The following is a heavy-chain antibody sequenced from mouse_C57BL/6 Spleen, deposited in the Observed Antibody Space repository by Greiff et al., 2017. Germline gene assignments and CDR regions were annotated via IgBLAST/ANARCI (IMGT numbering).Heavy chain of an antibody. CDR3: ARVYYYGSTLDY. J-gene: IGHJ2*01. CDR1: GFTFSSYS. D-gene: IGHD1-1*01. CDR2: ISDGGSYT. Sequence: DVKLVQSGGGLVKPGGSLKLSCAASGFTFSSYSMSWVRQTPEKRLEWVATISDGGSYTYYPDNVKGRVTITRDNAKNNLYLQMSDLKSEDTAMYEGARVYYYGSTLDYWGQGTTLTVSS. V-gene: IGHV5-4*03.